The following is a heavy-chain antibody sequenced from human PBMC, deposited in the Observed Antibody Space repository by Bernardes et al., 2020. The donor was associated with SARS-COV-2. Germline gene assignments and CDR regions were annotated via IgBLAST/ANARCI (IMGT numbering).Heavy chain of an antibody. CDR1: GYTVSSEY. J-gene: IGHJ5*02. CDR2: IYSGGST. CDR3: ARGDGVFSRFDP. Sequence: GGSLRLSCAASGYTVSSEYMSWVRQAPGKGLDWVSVIYSGGSTYYADSVKGRFTISRDNSKNTLYLQMNSLRVEDTALYYCARGDGVFSRFDPWGQGTLVTVSS. D-gene: IGHD3-3*02. V-gene: IGHV3-66*01.